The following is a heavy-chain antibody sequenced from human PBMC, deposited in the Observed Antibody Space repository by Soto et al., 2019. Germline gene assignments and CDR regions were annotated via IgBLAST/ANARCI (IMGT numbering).Heavy chain of an antibody. Sequence: PGESLKISCKGSGYSFANYWIGWVRQMPGKGLKWMGIIYPGDSDTRYSPSFQGQVTISADKSISTAYLQWSSLRASDTAVYYCAREGIAVAATYYFDFWGQGTLVTVS. CDR1: GYSFANYW. D-gene: IGHD6-19*01. V-gene: IGHV5-51*01. J-gene: IGHJ4*02. CDR3: AREGIAVAATYYFDF. CDR2: IYPGDSDT.